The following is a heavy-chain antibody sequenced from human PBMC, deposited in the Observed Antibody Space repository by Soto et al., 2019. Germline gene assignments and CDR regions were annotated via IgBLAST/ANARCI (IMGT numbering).Heavy chain of an antibody. CDR1: GYSFTSYW. V-gene: IGHV5-51*01. D-gene: IGHD1-26*01. Sequence: GESLKISCKGSGYSFTSYWIGWVRQMPGKGLEWMGIIYPGDSDTRYSPSFQGQVTISADKSISTAYLQWSSLKASETAMYYCARQGGLVGAPALSGYYYGMDVWGQGTTVTVSS. CDR2: IYPGDSDT. J-gene: IGHJ6*02. CDR3: ARQGGLVGAPALSGYYYGMDV.